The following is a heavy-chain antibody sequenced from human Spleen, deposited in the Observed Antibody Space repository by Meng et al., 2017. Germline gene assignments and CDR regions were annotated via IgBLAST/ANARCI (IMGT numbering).Heavy chain of an antibody. CDR2: INAGNGNT. D-gene: IGHD3-22*01. CDR3: AKTTYYYDSSGYYYVFTGTTWYFDY. V-gene: IGHV1-3*01. CDR1: GYTFTSYA. J-gene: IGHJ4*02. Sequence: ASVKVSCKASGYTFTSYAMHWVRQAPGQRLEWMGWINAGNGNTKYSQKFQGRVTITRDTSATIVYMELSSLRSEDTAVYYCAKTTYYYDSSGYYYVFTGTTWYFDYWGQGTLVTVSS.